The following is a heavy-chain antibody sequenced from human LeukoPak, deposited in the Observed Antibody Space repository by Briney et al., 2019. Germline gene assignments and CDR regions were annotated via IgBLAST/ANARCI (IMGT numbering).Heavy chain of an antibody. CDR2: IYYSGST. Sequence: PSETLSLTCTVSGGSISSYYWSWIRQPPGKGLEWIGYIYYSGSTNYNPSLKSRVTISVDTSKNQFSLKLSSVTAADTAVYYCARRTWFTMIVRPRPRGAFDIWGQGTMVTVSS. J-gene: IGHJ3*02. CDR3: ARRTWFTMIVRPRPRGAFDI. D-gene: IGHD3-22*01. CDR1: GGSISSYY. V-gene: IGHV4-59*12.